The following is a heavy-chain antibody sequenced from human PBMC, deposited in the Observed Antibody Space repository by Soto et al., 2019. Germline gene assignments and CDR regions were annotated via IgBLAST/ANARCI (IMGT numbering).Heavy chain of an antibody. D-gene: IGHD6-13*01. Sequence: QVQLVESGGGVVQPGRSLRLSCAASGFTFSTYGMHWVRQAPGKGLEWVAVISYDGTNKYYADSVKGRFTLSRDNSKNTLYLQMNSLRAEARAVYYCATERYSSRSPDFDSWGQGTLVTVSS. CDR1: GFTFSTYG. V-gene: IGHV3-30*03. CDR3: ATERYSSRSPDFDS. CDR2: ISYDGTNK. J-gene: IGHJ4*02.